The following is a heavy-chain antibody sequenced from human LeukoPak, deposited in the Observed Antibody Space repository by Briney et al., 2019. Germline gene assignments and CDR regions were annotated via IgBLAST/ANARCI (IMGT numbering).Heavy chain of an antibody. Sequence: SETLSLTCTVSGGSISSYYWSWIRQPPGKGLEWIGYIYYTGSTYYNPSLKSRVTISIDTSKNQFSLNLTSGTAADTAVYYCARDGVAENGYRFFDYWGQGTLVTVSS. J-gene: IGHJ4*02. V-gene: IGHV4-59*12. CDR2: IYYTGST. CDR3: ARDGVAENGYRFFDY. CDR1: GGSISSYY. D-gene: IGHD5-24*01.